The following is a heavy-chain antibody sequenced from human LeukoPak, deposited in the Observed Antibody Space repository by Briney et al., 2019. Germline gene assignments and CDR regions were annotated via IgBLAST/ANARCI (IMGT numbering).Heavy chain of an antibody. J-gene: IGHJ4*02. D-gene: IGHD3-22*01. V-gene: IGHV4-39*07. CDR1: GGSISSSSYY. Sequence: SETLSLTCTVSGGSISSSSYYWGWIRQPPGKGLELIGHIYYSGSTNYNPSLKRRVTISVDTSKNQFSLKLSSVTAADTAVYYCARDPGGYYDSSGYYCHVGYFDYWGQGTLVTVSS. CDR3: ARDPGGYYDSSGYYCHVGYFDY. CDR2: IYYSGST.